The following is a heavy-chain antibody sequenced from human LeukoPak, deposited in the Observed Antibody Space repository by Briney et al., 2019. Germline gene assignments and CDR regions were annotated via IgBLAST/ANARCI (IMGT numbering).Heavy chain of an antibody. CDR2: IYYSGST. J-gene: IGHJ4*02. CDR1: GGSISSSSYY. V-gene: IGHV4-39*01. CDR3: ASGYQEYPRYFDWLLRENDLYYFDY. D-gene: IGHD3-9*01. Sequence: SETLSLTCTVSGGSISSSSYYWGWIRQPPGKGLEWIGSIYYSGSTYYNPSLKSRVTISVDTSKNQFSLKLSSVTAADTAVYYCASGYQEYPRYFDWLLRENDLYYFDYWGQGTLVTVSS.